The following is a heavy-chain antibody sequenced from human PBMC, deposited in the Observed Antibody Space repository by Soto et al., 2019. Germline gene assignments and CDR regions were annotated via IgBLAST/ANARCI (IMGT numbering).Heavy chain of an antibody. D-gene: IGHD5-12*01. V-gene: IGHV1-24*01. J-gene: IGHJ5*02. Sequence: ASVKVSCKVSGYTLTELSMHWVRQAPGKGLEWMGGFDPEDGETIYAQKFQGRVTMTEDTSTDTAYMELSSLRSEDTAVYYCSSIIVATTPWFYPLCLDTLLPVSS. CDR1: GYTLTELS. CDR3: SSIIVATTPWFYP. CDR2: FDPEDGET.